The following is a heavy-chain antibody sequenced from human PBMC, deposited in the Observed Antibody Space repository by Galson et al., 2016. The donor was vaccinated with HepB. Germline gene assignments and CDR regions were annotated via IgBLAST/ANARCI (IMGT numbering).Heavy chain of an antibody. CDR2: IYYSGST. CDR3: ARVRCSTFRCQNWFDP. Sequence: TLSLTCTVSGGSISSGGYYWSWIRQHPGKGLEWIGYIYYSGSTYYNPSLKSRVSISIDTSKNQFSLKLNSVTPEDTAVYYCARVRCSTFRCQNWFDPWGQGTLVTVSS. V-gene: IGHV4-31*03. D-gene: IGHD2/OR15-2a*01. CDR1: GGSISSGGYY. J-gene: IGHJ5*02.